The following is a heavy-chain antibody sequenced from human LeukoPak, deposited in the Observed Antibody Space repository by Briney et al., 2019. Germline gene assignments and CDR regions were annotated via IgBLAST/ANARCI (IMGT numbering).Heavy chain of an antibody. CDR2: IRYDGSNK. D-gene: IGHD3-10*01. V-gene: IGHV3-30*02. CDR1: GFTFSSYG. J-gene: IGHJ3*02. Sequence: GGSLRLSCAASGFTFSSYGMHWVRQAPGKGLEWVAFIRYDGSNKYYADSVKGRFTISRDNSKNTLYLQMNSLRAEDTAVYYCAKDGRQRKTYFYGSGSANAYDIWGQGTMVTVSS. CDR3: AKDGRQRKTYFYGSGSANAYDI.